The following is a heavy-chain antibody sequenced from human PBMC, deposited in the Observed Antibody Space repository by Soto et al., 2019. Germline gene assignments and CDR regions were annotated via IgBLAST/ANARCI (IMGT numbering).Heavy chain of an antibody. V-gene: IGHV1-3*01. CDR3: ARGTGYSSSFDY. D-gene: IGHD6-13*01. J-gene: IGHJ4*02. CDR1: GYTFTSYA. Sequence: ASVKVSCKASGYTFTSYAMHWVRQAPGQRLEWMGWINAGNGNTKYSQKFQGRVTITRDTSASTAYMELSSLRSEDTAVYYCARGTGYSSSFDYWGQGTLVTVSS. CDR2: INAGNGNT.